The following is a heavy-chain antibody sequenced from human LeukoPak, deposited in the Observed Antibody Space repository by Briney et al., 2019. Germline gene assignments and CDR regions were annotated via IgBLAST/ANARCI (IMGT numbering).Heavy chain of an antibody. CDR2: INHSGST. J-gene: IGHJ4*02. V-gene: IGHV4-34*01. CDR1: GGSFSGYY. CDR3: ARGAAWSG. Sequence: SETLSLTCAVYGGSFSGYYWSWIRQPPGKGLEWIGEINHSGSTNYNPSLKSRVTISVDTSKNQFSLKLSSVTAADTAVYYCARGAAWSGWGQGTLVTVSS. D-gene: IGHD3-3*01.